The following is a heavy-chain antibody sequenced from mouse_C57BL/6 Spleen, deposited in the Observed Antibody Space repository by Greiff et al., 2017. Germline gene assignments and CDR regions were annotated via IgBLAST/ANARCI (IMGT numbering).Heavy chain of an antibody. V-gene: IGHV1-61*01. Sequence: QVQLQQSGAELVRPGSSVKLSCKASGYTFPSYWMAWVKQRPGQGLEWIGNIYPSDSETHYNQKFKDKATLTVDKSSSTAYMQLSSLTSEDSAVYYCARAGAGRFAYWGQGTLVTVSA. J-gene: IGHJ3*01. CDR3: ARAGAGRFAY. D-gene: IGHD3-3*01. CDR1: GYTFPSYW. CDR2: IYPSDSET.